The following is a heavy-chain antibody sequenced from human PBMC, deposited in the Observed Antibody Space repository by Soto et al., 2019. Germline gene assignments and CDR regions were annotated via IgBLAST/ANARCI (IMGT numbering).Heavy chain of an antibody. CDR3: ARSDGRY. V-gene: IGHV4-59*01. CDR2: IYYSGST. CDR1: GGSISNDY. J-gene: IGHJ4*02. Sequence: SETLSLTCRVSGGSISNDYWTWIRQPPGKGLEWIGYIYYSGSTNYNPSLKSRVTISVDTSKNQFSLKLSSVTAADTAVYYCARSDGRYWGQGTLVTVSS.